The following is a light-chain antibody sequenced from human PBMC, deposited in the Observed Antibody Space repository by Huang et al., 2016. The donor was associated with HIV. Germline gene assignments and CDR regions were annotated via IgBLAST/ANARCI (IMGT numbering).Light chain of an antibody. CDR2: DAS. Sequence: EIMLTQSPATLSLSPGKRATLSCRASQSVGTYLACYHQKPGQAPRLLIDDASLRATGIPVRFSGSGSGTNFTLTISRLEPEDFAVYFCQGRYNWPRFTFGPGTKVDIK. V-gene: IGKV3-11*01. CDR3: QGRYNWPRFT. CDR1: QSVGTY. J-gene: IGKJ3*01.